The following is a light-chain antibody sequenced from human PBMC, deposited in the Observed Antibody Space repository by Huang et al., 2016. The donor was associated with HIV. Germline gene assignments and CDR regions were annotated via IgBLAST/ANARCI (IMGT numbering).Light chain of an antibody. J-gene: IGKJ4*01. V-gene: IGKV3-11*01. CDR3: QQRSNSLT. Sequence: EVVLTQSPAFLSLSPGDRATLSCRASQGLNKYLAWYQQMPVQPPRLLIYNASIRATGVPVRFSGSGSGTDCTLTISSLRPEDFATYYCQQRSNSLTFGGGTKLEI. CDR2: NAS. CDR1: QGLNKY.